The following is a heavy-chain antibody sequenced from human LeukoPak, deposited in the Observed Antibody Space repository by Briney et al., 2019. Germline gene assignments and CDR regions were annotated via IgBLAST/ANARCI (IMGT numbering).Heavy chain of an antibody. CDR3: ARGVGPIVVVPAAIQHAFDI. CDR2: IYPGDSDT. Sequence: GESLKISCKGSGYSFTSYWIGWVRQMPGKGLEGMGIIYPGDSDTRYSPSFQGQVTISADKSISTAYLQWSSLKASDTAMYYCARGVGPIVVVPAAIQHAFDIWGQGTMVTVSS. J-gene: IGHJ3*02. V-gene: IGHV5-51*01. D-gene: IGHD2-2*02. CDR1: GYSFTSYW.